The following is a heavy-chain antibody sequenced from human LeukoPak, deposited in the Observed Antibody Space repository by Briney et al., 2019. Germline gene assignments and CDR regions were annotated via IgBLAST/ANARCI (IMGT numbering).Heavy chain of an antibody. J-gene: IGHJ6*02. D-gene: IGHD2-21*01. CDR2: IYYSGST. CDR1: GGSISSYY. CDR3: ARITFVVEGYGMDV. Sequence: SKTLSLTCTVSGGSISSYYWSWVRQPPGKGLEWIGYIYYSGSTNYNPSLKSRVTISVDTSKNQFSLKLSSVTAADTAVYCCARITFVVEGYGMDVWGQGTTVTVSS. V-gene: IGHV4-59*08.